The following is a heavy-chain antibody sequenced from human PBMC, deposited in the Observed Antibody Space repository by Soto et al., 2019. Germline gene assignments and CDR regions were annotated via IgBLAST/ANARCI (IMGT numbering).Heavy chain of an antibody. CDR2: ISAYNGNT. V-gene: IGHV1-18*01. D-gene: IGHD6-19*01. Sequence: ASVKVSCKASGYTFTSYGISWVRQAPGQGLEWMGWISAYNGNTNYAQKLQGRVTMTTDTSTSTAFMELRSLRSDDTAVYYCARGVEDSGWYNWFDPWGQGTLVTVSS. CDR3: ARGVEDSGWYNWFDP. CDR1: GYTFTSYG. J-gene: IGHJ5*02.